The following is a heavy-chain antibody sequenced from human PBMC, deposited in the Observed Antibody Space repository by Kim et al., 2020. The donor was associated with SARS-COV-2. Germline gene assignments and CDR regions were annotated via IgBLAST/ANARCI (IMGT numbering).Heavy chain of an antibody. J-gene: IGHJ4*02. Sequence: GESLKISCKGSGYSFTSYWIGWVRQMPGKGLEWMGIIYPGDSDTRYSPSFQGQVTISADKSISTAYLQWSSLKASDTAMYYCARQDGSYHGGPGDFDYWGQGTLVTVSS. CDR2: IYPGDSDT. D-gene: IGHD1-26*01. CDR1: GYSFTSYW. CDR3: ARQDGSYHGGPGDFDY. V-gene: IGHV5-51*01.